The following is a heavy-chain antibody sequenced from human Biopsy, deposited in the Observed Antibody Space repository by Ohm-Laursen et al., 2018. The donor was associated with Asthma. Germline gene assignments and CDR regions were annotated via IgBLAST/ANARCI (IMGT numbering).Heavy chain of an antibody. V-gene: IGHV3-9*01. D-gene: IGHD2-21*01. J-gene: IGHJ4*02. CDR2: ISWNSGSI. Sequence: SLRLSCAASGFTFDDYGMHWVRQAPGKGLEWVSGISWNSGSIGYADSVKGRFTISRDDAKNSLYLQMNSLRVEDAALYYCAKATLGDIGKDYWGQGTLVTVSS. CDR3: AKATLGDIGKDY. CDR1: GFTFDDYG.